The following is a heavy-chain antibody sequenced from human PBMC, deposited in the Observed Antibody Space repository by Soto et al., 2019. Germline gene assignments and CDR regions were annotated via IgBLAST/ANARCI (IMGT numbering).Heavy chain of an antibody. J-gene: IGHJ3*01. D-gene: IGHD6-13*01. CDR2: ISGNGGSK. CDR3: ARGFNSALDV. CDR1: GFTFSSYA. V-gene: IGHV3-23*01. Sequence: PGGSLRLSCAASGFTFSSYAMSWVRQAPGKGLEWVSAISGNGGSKYYADSVKGRFTISRDNSKNTLNLQMKSLRAEDTAVYYCARGFNSALDVWGQGKMVTVSS.